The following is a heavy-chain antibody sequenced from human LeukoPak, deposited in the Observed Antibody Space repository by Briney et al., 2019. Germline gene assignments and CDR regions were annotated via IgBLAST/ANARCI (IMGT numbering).Heavy chain of an antibody. CDR2: INHSGST. CDR3: ASGYSSSWYRTNWFDP. Sequence: PSETLSLTCAVYGGSFSGYYWSWIRQPPGKGLDWIGEINHSGSTNYNPSLKSRVTISVDTSKNQFSLKLSSVTAADTAVYYCASGYSSSWYRTNWFDPWGQGTLVTVSS. D-gene: IGHD6-13*01. CDR1: GGSFSGYY. J-gene: IGHJ5*02. V-gene: IGHV4-34*01.